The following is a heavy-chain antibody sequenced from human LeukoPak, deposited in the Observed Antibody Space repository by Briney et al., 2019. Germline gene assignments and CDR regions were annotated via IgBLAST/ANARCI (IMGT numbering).Heavy chain of an antibody. CDR3: ARASYSYDINGWVPFDY. V-gene: IGHV4-61*02. J-gene: IGHJ4*02. Sequence: SETLSLTCTVSGGSISRSSYYWSWIRQPAGKELEWIGRIYTSGSTNYNPSLKSRVTISGDTSKNQFSLRLSSVTAADTAVYYCARASYSYDINGWVPFDYWGQGTLVTVSS. CDR2: IYTSGST. D-gene: IGHD3-22*01. CDR1: GGSISRSSYY.